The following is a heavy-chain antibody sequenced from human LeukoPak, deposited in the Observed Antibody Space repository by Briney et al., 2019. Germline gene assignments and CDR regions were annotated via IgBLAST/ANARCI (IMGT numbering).Heavy chain of an antibody. V-gene: IGHV1-18*01. D-gene: IGHD6-13*01. CDR1: GYTFTSYG. Sequence: AAVKVTLKGSGYTFTSYGISWVRQAPAQGLEWVGWISAYNGNTNYAQKLQGRVTMTTDTSTSTAYMELRSLRSDDTAVYYCARRVAAAGNPTNWFDPWGQGTLVTVSS. CDR2: ISAYNGNT. J-gene: IGHJ5*02. CDR3: ARRVAAAGNPTNWFDP.